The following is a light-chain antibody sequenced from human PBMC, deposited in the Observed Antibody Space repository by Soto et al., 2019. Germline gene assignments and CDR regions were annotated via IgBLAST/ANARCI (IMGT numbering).Light chain of an antibody. CDR3: QEYDNWPQEGT. V-gene: IGKV3-15*01. Sequence: MAHSASSVSQSVGARASLSCRASQSVSSNLAWYQQKPGQAPRLLIYGASTRATGIPARFSGSGSGTEFTLTINSLQSEDFAVYYCQEYDNWPQEGTFGQGTKVDI. J-gene: IGKJ1*01. CDR1: QSVSSN. CDR2: GAS.